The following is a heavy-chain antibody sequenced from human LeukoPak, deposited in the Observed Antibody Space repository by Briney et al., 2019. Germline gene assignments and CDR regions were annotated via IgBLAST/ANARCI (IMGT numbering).Heavy chain of an antibody. CDR3: AREPYSGSYGAYYYYYMDV. CDR1: GFSFNTYN. J-gene: IGHJ6*03. D-gene: IGHD1-26*01. CDR2: ITSSGSYI. V-gene: IGHV3-21*01. Sequence: GGSLRLSCAASGFSFNTYNMNWVRQAPGKGLEWVSSITSSGSYIYYADSVKGRFTISRDNAKNSLYLQMNSLRPEDTAVYYCAREPYSGSYGAYYYYYMDVWGKGTTVTISS.